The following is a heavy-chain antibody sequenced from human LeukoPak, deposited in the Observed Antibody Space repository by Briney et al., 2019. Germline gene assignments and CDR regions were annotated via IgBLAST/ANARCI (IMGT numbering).Heavy chain of an antibody. D-gene: IGHD2-2*01. CDR3: ATASYCSSTSCPLIAYYFDY. CDR1: GYTLTELS. J-gene: IGHJ4*02. CDR2: FDPEDGET. V-gene: IGHV1-24*01. Sequence: VASVKVSCKVSGYTLTELSMHWVRQAPGKGLEWMGGFDPEDGETIYAQKFQGGVTMTEDTSTDTAYMELSSLRSEDTAVYYCATASYCSSTSCPLIAYYFDYWGQGTLVTVSS.